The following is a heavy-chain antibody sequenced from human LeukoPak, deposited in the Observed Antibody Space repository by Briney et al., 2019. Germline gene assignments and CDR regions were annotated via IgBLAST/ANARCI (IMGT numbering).Heavy chain of an antibody. CDR3: ARNQIAASGTAHLDY. J-gene: IGHJ4*02. CDR1: GGSISSSSYY. Sequence: SETLSLTCTVSGGSISSSSYYWGWIRQPPGNGLEWVGSIYYTGSTYYNPSLKSRVTISVDTSKNQFSLKLNSVTAADTAVYYCARNQIAASGTAHLDYWGQGTLVTVSS. CDR2: IYYTGST. D-gene: IGHD6-13*01. V-gene: IGHV4-39*01.